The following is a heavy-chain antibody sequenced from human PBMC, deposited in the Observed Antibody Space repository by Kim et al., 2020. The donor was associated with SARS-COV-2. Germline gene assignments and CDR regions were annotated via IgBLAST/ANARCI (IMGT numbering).Heavy chain of an antibody. Sequence: CQGRVTITRDTSASTTYMELSSLRSEDTAVYYCARVRIYYGSGSYSYFDYWGQGTLVTVSS. V-gene: IGHV1-3*01. J-gene: IGHJ4*02. CDR3: ARVRIYYGSGSYSYFDY. D-gene: IGHD3-10*01.